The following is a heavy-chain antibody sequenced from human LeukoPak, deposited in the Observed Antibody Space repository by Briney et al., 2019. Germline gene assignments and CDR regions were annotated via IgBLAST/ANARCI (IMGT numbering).Heavy chain of an antibody. CDR2: IYYSGST. Sequence: PSETLSLTCTVSGGSISSYYWSWIRQPPGKGLEWIGYIYYSGSTNYNPSLKSRVTISVDTSKNQFSLKLSSVTAADTAVYYCARDRSGYYTGYNWFDPWGQGTLVTVSS. V-gene: IGHV4-59*12. CDR3: ARDRSGYYTGYNWFDP. D-gene: IGHD3-3*01. J-gene: IGHJ5*02. CDR1: GGSISSYY.